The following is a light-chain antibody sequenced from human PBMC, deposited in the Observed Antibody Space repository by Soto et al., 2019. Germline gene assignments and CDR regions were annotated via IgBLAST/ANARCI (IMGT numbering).Light chain of an antibody. J-gene: IGKJ2*01. CDR3: QQYNNWPPGDT. CDR2: GAS. CDR1: QSVSSS. Sequence: EIVMTQSPATLSVSPGERATLSCWASQSVSSSLAWYQQKPGQAPRLLIYGASTRATGIPARFSGSGSGTECSLTISSLQSEDFAVYYCQQYNNWPPGDTFGQGTKLEIK. V-gene: IGKV3-15*01.